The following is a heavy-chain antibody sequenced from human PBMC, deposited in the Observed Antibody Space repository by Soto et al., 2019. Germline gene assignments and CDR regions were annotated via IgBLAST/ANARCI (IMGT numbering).Heavy chain of an antibody. D-gene: IGHD6-19*01. CDR3: GRDPYSRGGTDY. CDR2: ISSSSGAI. V-gene: IGHV3-48*02. Sequence: EVQLVESGGGLVQPGGSLRLSCAASGFTFSSYRMNWVRQAPGKGLEWISSISSSSGAIYYLDSVKGRFTISRDNAKNPLNRQRNSLRDEDSAVYYGGRDPYSRGGTDYWGQGTTVTVSS. CDR1: GFTFSSYR. J-gene: IGHJ4*02.